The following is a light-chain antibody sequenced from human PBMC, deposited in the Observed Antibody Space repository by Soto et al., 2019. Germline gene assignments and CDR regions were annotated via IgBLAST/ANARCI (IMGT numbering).Light chain of an antibody. J-gene: IGKJ5*01. CDR2: AAS. CDR1: QGISSY. V-gene: IGKV1-8*01. CDR3: QHLNSYPIT. Sequence: AIRMTQSASSVSVSTGDRVTITCGASQGISSYLAWYQQKPGKAPKLLIYAASTLQSGVPSRFSGSGSGTEFSLSISSLQPEDFAPYYCQHLNSYPITFGQGTRLEIK.